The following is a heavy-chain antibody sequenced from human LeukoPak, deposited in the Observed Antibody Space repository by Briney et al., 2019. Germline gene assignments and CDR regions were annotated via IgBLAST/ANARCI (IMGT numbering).Heavy chain of an antibody. D-gene: IGHD4-23*01. V-gene: IGHV5-51*01. CDR3: ARTISVVTDNWFDP. CDR1: GYSFTSYW. CDR2: IYPGDSDT. J-gene: IGHJ5*02. Sequence: GESLKISCKGSGYSFTSYWIGWVRQMPGKVLEWMGIIYPGDSDTRYSPSFQGQVTISADKSISTAYLQWSSLKVSDTAMYYCARTISVVTDNWFDPWGQGTLVTVSS.